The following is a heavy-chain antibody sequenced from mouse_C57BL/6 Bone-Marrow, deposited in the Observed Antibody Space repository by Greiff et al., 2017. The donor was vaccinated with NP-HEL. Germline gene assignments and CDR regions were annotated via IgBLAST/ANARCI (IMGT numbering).Heavy chain of an antibody. CDR2: IDPSDSYT. J-gene: IGHJ4*01. CDR3: AREGLSYYYAMDY. D-gene: IGHD1-1*02. V-gene: IGHV1-69*01. Sequence: QVQLQQPGAELVMPGASVKLSCKASGYTFTSYWMHWVKQRPGQGLEWIGEIDPSDSYTNYNQKFKGKSTLTVDKCSSTAYMQLSSLTSEDSAVYYCAREGLSYYYAMDYWGQGTSVTVSS. CDR1: GYTFTSYW.